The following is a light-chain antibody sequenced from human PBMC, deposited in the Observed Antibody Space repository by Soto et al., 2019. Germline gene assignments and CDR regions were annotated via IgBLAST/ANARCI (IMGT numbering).Light chain of an antibody. J-gene: IGKJ5*01. CDR2: DAS. Sequence: EIMLTQSPATLSLSPGERATLSCRASQSVDSYLAWYQQKPGQAPRLLIFDASNRAAGIPGRFSGSGSGTDFTLTISGLEPEDFAIYYCQQRLNWPLTYGQGTRLEIK. CDR1: QSVDSY. CDR3: QQRLNWPLT. V-gene: IGKV3-11*01.